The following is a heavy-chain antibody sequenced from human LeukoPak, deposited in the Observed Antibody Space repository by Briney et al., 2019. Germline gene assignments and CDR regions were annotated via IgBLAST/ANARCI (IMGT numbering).Heavy chain of an antibody. D-gene: IGHD3-3*01. V-gene: IGHV5-51*01. CDR3: SAFGVVINDAFDV. CDR2: IYPGDSDT. CDR1: GYSFTSYW. Sequence: GESLKISCKGSGYSFTSYWIGWVRQMPGKGLEWMGIIYPGDSDTRYSPSFQGQVTISADKSISTAYLQWSSLKASDTAMYYCSAFGVVINDAFDVWGPRTMVTVSS. J-gene: IGHJ3*01.